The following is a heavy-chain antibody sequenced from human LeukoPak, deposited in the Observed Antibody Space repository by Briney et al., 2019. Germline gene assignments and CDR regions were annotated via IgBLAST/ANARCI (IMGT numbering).Heavy chain of an antibody. CDR3: AREPYYDFWSGFINYYYGMDV. CDR1: GFTFSSYW. D-gene: IGHD3-3*01. V-gene: IGHV3-74*01. Sequence: GGSLRLSCAATGFTFSSYWMHWVRQAPGGGLAWVSRINSDGWSTSYTDCVNGGFTIPIDNAKNTLYLQMNSLRAEDTAVYYCAREPYYDFWSGFINYYYGMDVWCQGTTVTVSS. CDR2: INSDGWST. J-gene: IGHJ6*02.